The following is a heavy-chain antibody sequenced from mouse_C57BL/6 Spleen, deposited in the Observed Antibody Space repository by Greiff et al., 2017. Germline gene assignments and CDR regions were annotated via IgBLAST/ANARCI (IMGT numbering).Heavy chain of an antibody. J-gene: IGHJ3*01. CDR1: GYTFTSYW. CDR2: IDTNSGGT. D-gene: IGHD2-4*01. CDR3: ARSVYDYDRGFAY. V-gene: IGHV1-72*01. Sequence: QVQLQQPGAELVKPGASVKLSCKASGYTFTSYWMHWVKQRPGRGLEWIGRIDTNSGGTKYNEKFKSKATLTVDKPSSTAYMQLSSLTSEDSAVYYCARSVYDYDRGFAYWGQGTLVTVSA.